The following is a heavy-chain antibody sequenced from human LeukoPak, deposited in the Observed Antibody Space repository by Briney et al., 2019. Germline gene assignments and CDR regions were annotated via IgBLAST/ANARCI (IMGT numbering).Heavy chain of an antibody. CDR2: INAGNGNT. D-gene: IGHD4-17*01. Sequence: ASVKVSCKASGYTFTSYAMHWVRQAPGQGLEWMGWINAGNGNTKYSQKFQGRVTITRDTSASTAYMELSSLRSEDTAVYYCATDWSYGDYRDYWGQGTLVTVSS. CDR3: ATDWSYGDYRDY. V-gene: IGHV1-3*01. CDR1: GYTFTSYA. J-gene: IGHJ4*02.